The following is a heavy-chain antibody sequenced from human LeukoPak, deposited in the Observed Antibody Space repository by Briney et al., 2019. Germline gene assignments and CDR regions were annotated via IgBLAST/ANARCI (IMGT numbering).Heavy chain of an antibody. CDR1: GYSITSDYY. D-gene: IGHD3-16*01. V-gene: IGHV4-38-2*01. Sequence: SETLSLTCAVSGYSITSDYYWGWIRQSPGKGLEWIGSISDGGNTYYNSSLESRVTISRDTSKNQFSLKLTSVTASDTAVYYCARVMRGSQFDYWGQGTLVTVS. CDR3: ARVMRGSQFDY. J-gene: IGHJ4*02. CDR2: ISDGGNT.